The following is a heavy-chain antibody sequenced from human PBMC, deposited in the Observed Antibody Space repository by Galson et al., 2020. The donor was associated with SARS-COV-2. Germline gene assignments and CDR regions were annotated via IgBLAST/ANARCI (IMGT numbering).Heavy chain of an antibody. D-gene: IGHD3-9*01. CDR2: IYYSESN. J-gene: IGHJ4*02. CDR3: ARQILTGYYSFYYFDY. CDR1: GGSISSSSYY. Sequence: SETLSLTCTVSGGSISSSSYYWGWIRQPPGEGLEWIGSIYYSESNYYNPSLTSRVTMSVDTSKNQFSLKVSSVTAADTAVYYCARQILTGYYSFYYFDYWGQGTLVTVSS. V-gene: IGHV4-39*01.